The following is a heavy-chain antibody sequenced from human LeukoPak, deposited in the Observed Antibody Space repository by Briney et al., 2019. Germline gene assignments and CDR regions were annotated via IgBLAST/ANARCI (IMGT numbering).Heavy chain of an antibody. Sequence: GGSLRLSCAASGFTFSSYAMHWVRQAPGKGLEWVAIISYDGRNKYYADPVKGRFTISRDNSKNTLYLQMNSLRTEDTAVYYCARGSSSSWLLDYWGQGTLVTVSS. J-gene: IGHJ4*02. CDR1: GFTFSSYA. D-gene: IGHD6-13*01. V-gene: IGHV3-30*04. CDR2: ISYDGRNK. CDR3: ARGSSSSWLLDY.